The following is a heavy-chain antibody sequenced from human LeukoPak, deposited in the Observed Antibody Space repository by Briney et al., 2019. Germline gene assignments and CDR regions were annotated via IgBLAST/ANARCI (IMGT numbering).Heavy chain of an antibody. Sequence: GGSLRLSCTASGFTFSRNAMSWVRQAPGRGREWVSSIRNSGDNTYYADYVKGRFTISRGNSRDTLYLQMNSLRAEDTAVYYCARDIGTIDPFDYWGQGTLVTVSS. J-gene: IGHJ4*02. CDR2: IRNSGDNT. V-gene: IGHV3-23*01. D-gene: IGHD3-10*01. CDR3: ARDIGTIDPFDY. CDR1: GFTFSRNA.